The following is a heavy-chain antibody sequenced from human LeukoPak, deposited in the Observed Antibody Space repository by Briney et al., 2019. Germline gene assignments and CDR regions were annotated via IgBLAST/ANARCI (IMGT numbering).Heavy chain of an antibody. V-gene: IGHV3-30*02. CDR2: IRYDGSNK. Sequence: PGGSLRLSCAASGFTFSSYGMHWVRQAPAQGLEWVAFIRYDGSNKYYADSVKGRFTISRDNSKNTLYLQMNSLRAEDTAVYYCAKDAAITMVRGVYFDYWGQGTLVTVSS. CDR3: AKDAAITMVRGVYFDY. CDR1: GFTFSSYG. J-gene: IGHJ4*02. D-gene: IGHD3-10*01.